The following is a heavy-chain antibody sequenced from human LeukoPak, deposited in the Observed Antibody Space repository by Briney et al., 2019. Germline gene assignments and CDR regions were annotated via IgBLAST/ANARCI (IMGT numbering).Heavy chain of an antibody. Sequence: PGGSLRLSCAASGFTFSDYYMSWIRQAPRKGLEWVSYISSSGSTIYYADSVKGRFTISRDNAKNSLYLQMNSLRAEDTAVYYCARGGDCGGDRLGPWGMDVWGQGTTVTVSS. CDR3: ARGGDCGGDRLGPWGMDV. J-gene: IGHJ6*02. V-gene: IGHV3-11*01. D-gene: IGHD2-21*02. CDR1: GFTFSDYY. CDR2: ISSSGSTI.